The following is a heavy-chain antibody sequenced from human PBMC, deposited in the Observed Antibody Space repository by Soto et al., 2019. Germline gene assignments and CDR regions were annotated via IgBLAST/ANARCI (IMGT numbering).Heavy chain of an antibody. V-gene: IGHV3-7*01. D-gene: IGHD3-10*01. Sequence: GGSLRLSCAASGFTFSSYWMSWVRQAPGKGLEWVANIKQDGSEKYYVDSVKGRFTISRDNAKNSLYLQMNSLRAEDTAVYYCATNYYGSGSYGYYYYYMDVWGKGTTVTVSS. CDR3: ATNYYGSGSYGYYYYYMDV. CDR1: GFTFSSYW. CDR2: IKQDGSEK. J-gene: IGHJ6*03.